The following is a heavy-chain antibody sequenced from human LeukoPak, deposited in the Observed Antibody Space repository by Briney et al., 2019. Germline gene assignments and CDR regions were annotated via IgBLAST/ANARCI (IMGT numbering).Heavy chain of an antibody. V-gene: IGHV4-61*01. CDR3: ARVLRAASWRSYDY. Sequence: SETLSLTCTVSGGSVSNSLYYWSWIRQPPGKGLEWIGYIYYNGDTNYNPSLKSRIIISIDTSSNQFSLRLNSMTAADTAVYYCARVLRAASWRSYDYWGQGSLVTVSS. D-gene: IGHD5-18*01. J-gene: IGHJ4*02. CDR2: IYYNGDT. CDR1: GGSVSNSLYY.